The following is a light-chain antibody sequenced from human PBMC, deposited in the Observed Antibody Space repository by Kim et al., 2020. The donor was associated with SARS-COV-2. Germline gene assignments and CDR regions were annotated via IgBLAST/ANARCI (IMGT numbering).Light chain of an antibody. CDR3: NSRDSNDNVV. Sequence: SSELTQDPAVSVALGQTVRSTCQGDSLRSYYAIWYQQKPGQAPILVIYGKNNRPSGIPDRFSGSSSGNTASLTITGTQAGDEADYYCNSRDSNDNVVFGGGTKLTVL. V-gene: IGLV3-19*01. CDR2: GKN. CDR1: SLRSYY. J-gene: IGLJ2*01.